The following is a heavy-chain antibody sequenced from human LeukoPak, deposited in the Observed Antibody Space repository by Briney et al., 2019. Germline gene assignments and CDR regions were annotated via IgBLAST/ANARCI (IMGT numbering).Heavy chain of an antibody. V-gene: IGHV3-30*03. CDR2: ISYDGRSK. CDR3: VRDPPRDTAMVWKY. J-gene: IGHJ4*02. D-gene: IGHD5-18*01. CDR1: GFTFCTYG. Sequence: GGSLRLSCATSGFTFCTYGMHWVRQAPGKGPEWGAVISYDGRSKFYVDSVKGRFTISRDNSENTLYLQMNSLRTEDTAVYYCVRDPPRDTAMVWKYWGQGTLVTVSS.